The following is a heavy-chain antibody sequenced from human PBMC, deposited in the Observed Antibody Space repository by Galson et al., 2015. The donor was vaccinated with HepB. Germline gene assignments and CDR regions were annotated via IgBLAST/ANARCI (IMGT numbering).Heavy chain of an antibody. CDR2: ISYDGSNK. V-gene: IGHV3-30-3*01. Sequence: SLRLSCAASGFTFSRYAMHWVRQAPGKGLEWVAVISYDGSNKYYADSVKGRFTISRDNSKNTLYLQMNSLRAEDTAVYYCARGGYSGDFDYWGQGTLVTVSS. CDR1: GFTFSRYA. CDR3: ARGGYSGDFDY. D-gene: IGHD5-12*01. J-gene: IGHJ4*02.